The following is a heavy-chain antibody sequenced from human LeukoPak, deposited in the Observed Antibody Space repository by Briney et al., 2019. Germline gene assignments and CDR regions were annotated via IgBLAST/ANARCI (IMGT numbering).Heavy chain of an antibody. CDR3: ARGEGGIAAAGTDF. V-gene: IGHV3-30*14. J-gene: IGHJ4*02. CDR1: GFTFRSYW. Sequence: GGSLRLSCAASGFTFRSYWMSWVRQAPGKGLEWVAVISYDGSNKYYADSVKGRFTISRDNSKNTLYLQMNSLRAEDTAVYYCARGEGGIAAAGTDFWGQGTLVTVSS. D-gene: IGHD6-13*01. CDR2: ISYDGSNK.